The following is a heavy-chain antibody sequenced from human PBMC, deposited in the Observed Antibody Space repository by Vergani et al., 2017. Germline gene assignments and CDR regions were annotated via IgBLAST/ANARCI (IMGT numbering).Heavy chain of an antibody. V-gene: IGHV4-39*01. J-gene: IGHJ5*02. Sequence: QLQLQESGPGLVKPSATLSLTCSVSGASIRSSNYYWGWIRQPPGKGLEWIASIYYSGSTYYNPSLKSRVTISVDTSKNQFSLKLSSVTTADTAVYFCARHSTVEWLEKLEWIDPWGQGILVTVSS. CDR1: GASIRSSNYY. CDR2: IYYSGST. CDR3: ARHSTVEWLEKLEWIDP. D-gene: IGHD6-19*01.